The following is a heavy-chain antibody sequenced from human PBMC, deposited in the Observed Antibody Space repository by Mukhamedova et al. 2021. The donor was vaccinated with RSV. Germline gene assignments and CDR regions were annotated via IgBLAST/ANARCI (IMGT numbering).Heavy chain of an antibody. Sequence: YYADSVKGRFTVSRDNAKNSLFLQMNSLRAEDTAVYYCTRPTTTGNAYYGLDVWGQGTTVSVSS. J-gene: IGHJ6*02. D-gene: IGHD1-26*01. CDR3: TRPTTTGNAYYGLDV. V-gene: IGHV3-11*01.